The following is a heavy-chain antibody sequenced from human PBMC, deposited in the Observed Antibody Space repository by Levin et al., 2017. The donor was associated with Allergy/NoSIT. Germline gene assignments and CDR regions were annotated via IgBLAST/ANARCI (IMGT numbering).Heavy chain of an antibody. D-gene: IGHD5/OR15-5a*01. CDR1: GFTFSSYW. J-gene: IGHJ4*02. V-gene: IGHV3-7*01. CDR3: ARFMSSTNTFDY. Sequence: GGSLRLSCAASGFTFSSYWMSWVRQAPGMGLEWVASIKQLGSEKYYVDSVKGRFTISRDNAKNALYLQMSSLRVEDTAVYYCARFMSSTNTFDYWGQGTLVTVSS. CDR2: IKQLGSEK.